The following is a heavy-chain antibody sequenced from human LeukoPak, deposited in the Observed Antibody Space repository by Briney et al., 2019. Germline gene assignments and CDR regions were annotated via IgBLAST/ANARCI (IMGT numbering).Heavy chain of an antibody. CDR2: ISSSSSYI. D-gene: IGHD6-19*01. J-gene: IGHJ4*02. Sequence: GGSLRLSCAASGFTFSSHWMNWVRQAPGKGLEWVSSISSSSSYIYYADSVKGRFTISRDNAKNSLYLQMNSLRAEDRAVYYCARGGSSGLFDYWGQGTLVTVSS. V-gene: IGHV3-21*01. CDR1: GFTFSSHW. CDR3: ARGGSSGLFDY.